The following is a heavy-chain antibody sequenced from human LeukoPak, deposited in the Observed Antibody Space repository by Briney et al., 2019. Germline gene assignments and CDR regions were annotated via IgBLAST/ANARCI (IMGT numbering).Heavy chain of an antibody. D-gene: IGHD2-2*01. CDR2: IYYTVPT. V-gene: IGHV4-59*11. J-gene: IGHJ4*02. CDR3: ARFSWGCSTASCYLTN. Sequence: SETLSLTCTVGGGSLRGHYWGWVREPPGKGLELGGHIYYTVPTFYNPSLSSRVTITLDTSTNQFSLRLTSVIAADTAVYYCARFSWGCSTASCYLTNWGQGALVTVSS. CDR1: GGSLRGHY.